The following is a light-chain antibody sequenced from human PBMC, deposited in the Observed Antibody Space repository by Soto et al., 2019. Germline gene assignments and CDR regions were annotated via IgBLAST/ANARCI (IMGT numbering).Light chain of an antibody. V-gene: IGLV2-14*03. J-gene: IGLJ1*01. Sequence: QSGMTRSTSVSGPHGQSITISCTGNHNDIGTYDYVSWYQQHPGRAPRLLIHGVTTRPSGISDRFSASKSGLTASLTISGLQPEDEADYYCSSFTSNRIYVFGPGTKVTVL. CDR3: SSFTSNRIYV. CDR1: HNDIGTYDY. CDR2: GVT.